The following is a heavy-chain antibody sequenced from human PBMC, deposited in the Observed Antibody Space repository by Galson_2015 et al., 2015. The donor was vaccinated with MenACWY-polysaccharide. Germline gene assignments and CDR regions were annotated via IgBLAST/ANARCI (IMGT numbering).Heavy chain of an antibody. CDR1: GYSFSSYD. Sequence: SVKVSCKASGYSFSSYDINWVRQTTGQGLEWMGWMNPNSGNTGYAQKFQGRVTMTRNTSISIAYMELSSLRSEDTAVYYCARGVKYYYDSSGYLNWFVPWVQGTLVTVSS. CDR2: MNPNSGNT. J-gene: IGHJ5*02. D-gene: IGHD3-22*01. V-gene: IGHV1-8*01. CDR3: ARGVKYYYDSSGYLNWFVP.